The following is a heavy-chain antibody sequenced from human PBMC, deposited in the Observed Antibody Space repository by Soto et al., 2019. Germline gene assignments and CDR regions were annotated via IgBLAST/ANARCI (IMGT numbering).Heavy chain of an antibody. V-gene: IGHV3-30*18. D-gene: IGHD6-6*01. CDR3: AKELRAPYSSSSDYYYYGMDV. CDR1: GFTFSSYG. CDR2: ISYDGSNK. J-gene: IGHJ6*02. Sequence: QVQLVESGGGVVQPGRSLRLSCAASGFTFSSYGMHWVRQAPGKGLVWVAVISYDGSNKYYADSVKGRFTISRDNSKNTLYLQMNSLRAEDTAVYYCAKELRAPYSSSSDYYYYGMDVWGQVTTVTVAS.